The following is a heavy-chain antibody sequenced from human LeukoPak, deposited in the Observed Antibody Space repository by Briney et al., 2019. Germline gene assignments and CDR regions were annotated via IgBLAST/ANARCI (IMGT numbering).Heavy chain of an antibody. V-gene: IGHV5-51*01. CDR2: IYPGDSDL. J-gene: IGHJ4*02. CDR1: GYTFTSYW. Sequence: GESLKISCKGSGYTFTSYWIGWVRQMPGKGLEWIGTIYPGDSDLRYNPSFQGQVTISADKSINTAYLQWSSLKASDTAMYYCARHEEVASITSFAYWGQGTLVTVSS. D-gene: IGHD5-24*01. CDR3: ARHEEVASITSFAY.